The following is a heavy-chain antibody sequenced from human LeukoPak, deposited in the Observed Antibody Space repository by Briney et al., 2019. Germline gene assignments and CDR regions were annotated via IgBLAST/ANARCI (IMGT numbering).Heavy chain of an antibody. CDR1: GCSFTNYG. J-gene: IGHJ4*02. Sequence: GESLMISCKGSGCSFTNYGISRLRKMPGEGLEWLGRINPSDSYSNCGPSFQGHVTISADRSISTAYLQWRSLKASDTAMYYCARQLDYYDKRDYWGQGTLVTVAS. CDR2: INPSDSYS. D-gene: IGHD3-22*01. CDR3: ARQLDYYDKRDY. V-gene: IGHV5-10-1*01.